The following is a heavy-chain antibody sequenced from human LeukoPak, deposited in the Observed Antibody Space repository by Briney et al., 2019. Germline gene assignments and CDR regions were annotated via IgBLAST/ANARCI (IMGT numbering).Heavy chain of an antibody. CDR3: ARPLYDILTGYYHYNWFDP. J-gene: IGHJ5*02. D-gene: IGHD3-9*01. CDR1: GYTFTGYC. CDR2: INPNSGGT. V-gene: IGHV1-2*02. Sequence: GASVKVSCKASGYTFTGYCMHWVRQAPGQGLEWMGWINPNSGGTNYAQKFQGRVTMTRDTSISTAYMELSRLRSDDTAVYYCARPLYDILTGYYHYNWFDPWGQGTLVTVSS.